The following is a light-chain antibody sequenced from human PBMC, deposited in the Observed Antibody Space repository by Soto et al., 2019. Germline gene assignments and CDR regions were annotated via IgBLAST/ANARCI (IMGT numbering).Light chain of an antibody. V-gene: IGKV3-20*01. J-gene: IGKJ5*01. CDR2: GAS. CDR3: QHFGGTTFT. CDR1: QSVSSSY. Sequence: VVTQSPVTLSFPPGERATLSCRASQSVSSSYIAWYQQRPGQTPSLLIYGASTRATGIPDRFSGSGSGTHFTLTISRLEPGDFAVYYCQHFGGTTFTFGQGTQLEIK.